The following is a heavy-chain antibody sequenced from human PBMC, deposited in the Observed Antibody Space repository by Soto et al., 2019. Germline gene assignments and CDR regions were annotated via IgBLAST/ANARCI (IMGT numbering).Heavy chain of an antibody. Sequence: ASVKVSCKASGYTFTGYYMHWVRQAPGQGLEWMGWINPNSGGTNYAQKFQGWVTMTRDTSISTAYMELSRLRSDDTAVYYCAREHYDYIWGSYRPSYYFDYWGQGTLVTVSS. D-gene: IGHD3-16*02. CDR3: AREHYDYIWGSYRPSYYFDY. CDR2: INPNSGGT. V-gene: IGHV1-2*04. CDR1: GYTFTGYY. J-gene: IGHJ4*02.